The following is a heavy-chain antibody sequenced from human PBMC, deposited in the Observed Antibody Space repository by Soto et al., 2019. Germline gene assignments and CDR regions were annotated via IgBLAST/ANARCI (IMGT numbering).Heavy chain of an antibody. V-gene: IGHV3-48*01. CDR3: ARWLWFGPPHSEYYYYYMDV. J-gene: IGHJ6*03. Sequence: PGGSLRLSCAASGFTFSSYSMNWVRQAPGKGLECVSYISSSSSTIYYADSVKGRFTISRDNAKNSLYLQMNSLRAEDTAVYYCARWLWFGPPHSEYYYYYMDVWGKGTTVTVSS. D-gene: IGHD3-10*01. CDR2: ISSSSSTI. CDR1: GFTFSSYS.